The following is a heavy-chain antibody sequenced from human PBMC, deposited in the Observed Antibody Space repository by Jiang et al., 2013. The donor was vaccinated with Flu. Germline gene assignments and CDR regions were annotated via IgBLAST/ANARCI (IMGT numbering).Heavy chain of an antibody. D-gene: IGHD3-10*01. J-gene: IGHJ5*02. CDR3: ARVGYYYGSGTLSSWFDP. V-gene: IGHV1-3*01. Sequence: SGAEVKKPGASVKVSFKASGYTFTSYAMHWVRQAPGQRLEWMGWINAGNGNTKYSQKFQGRVTITRDTSASTAYMELSSLRSEDTAVYYCARVGYYYGSGTLSSWFDPWGQGTLVTVSS. CDR2: INAGNGNT. CDR1: GYTFTSYA.